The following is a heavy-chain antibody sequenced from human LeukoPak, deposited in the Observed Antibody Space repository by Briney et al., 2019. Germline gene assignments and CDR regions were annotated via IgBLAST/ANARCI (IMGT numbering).Heavy chain of an antibody. CDR3: AKDGSRLGLGYCSSTSCYIFDY. J-gene: IGHJ4*02. Sequence: PGGSLRLSCAASGFTFSSYGMHWVRQAPGKGLEWVAFIRYDGSNKYYADSVKGRFTISRDNSKNTLYLQMNSLRAEDTVVYYCAKDGSRLGLGYCSSTSCYIFDYWGQGTLVTVSS. CDR1: GFTFSSYG. V-gene: IGHV3-30*02. CDR2: IRYDGSNK. D-gene: IGHD2-2*02.